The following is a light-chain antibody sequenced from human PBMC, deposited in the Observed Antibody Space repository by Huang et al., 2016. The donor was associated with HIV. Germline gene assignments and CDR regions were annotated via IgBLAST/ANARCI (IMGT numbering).Light chain of an antibody. J-gene: IGKJ2*01. CDR2: DAS. V-gene: IGKV1-33*01. CDR3: QQYDSLPYT. CDR1: QGISKS. Sequence: DIQMTQSPSSLSAFVGGRVTITCQAGQGISKSLNWYQQKLGKAPKLLIYDASNLETGVPSRFNGSGSGTDFTFTISSLQPEDIATYYCQQYDSLPYTFGQGTKLEIK.